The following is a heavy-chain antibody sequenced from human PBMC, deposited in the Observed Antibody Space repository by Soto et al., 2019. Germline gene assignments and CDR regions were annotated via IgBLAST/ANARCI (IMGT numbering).Heavy chain of an antibody. CDR2: IDWDDDK. D-gene: IGHD3-10*01. Sequence: SGPTLVNPTQTLTLTCTFSGFSLSTSGMRVSWIRQPPGKALEWLALIDWDDDKYYSTSLKTRLTISKDTSKNQVVLTMTNMDPVDTATYYCARIIGYYGSGTYYYYGMDVWGQGTTVTVSS. CDR1: GFSLSTSGMR. CDR3: ARIIGYYGSGTYYYYGMDV. V-gene: IGHV2-70*01. J-gene: IGHJ6*02.